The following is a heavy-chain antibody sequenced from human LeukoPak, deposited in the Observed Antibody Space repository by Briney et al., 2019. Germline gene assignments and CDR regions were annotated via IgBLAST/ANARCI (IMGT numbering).Heavy chain of an antibody. CDR3: AGGTSSWLPFDY. CDR1: GGSISSSSYY. V-gene: IGHV4-39*01. Sequence: SETLSLTCTVSGGSISSSSYYWGWIRQPPGKGLEWIGSIYYSGSTYYNPSLKSRVTISVDTSKNQFSLKLSSVTAADTAVYYCAGGTSSWLPFDYWGQGTLVTVSS. J-gene: IGHJ4*02. D-gene: IGHD6-13*01. CDR2: IYYSGST.